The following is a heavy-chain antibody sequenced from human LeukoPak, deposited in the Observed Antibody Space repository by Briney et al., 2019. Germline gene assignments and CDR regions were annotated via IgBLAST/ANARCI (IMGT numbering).Heavy chain of an antibody. D-gene: IGHD5-18*01. Sequence: PGGSLRLSCAASRFTFSSYAMSWVRQAPGKGLEWVAVISYDGSNKYYADSVKGRFTISRDNSKNTLYLQMNSLRAEDTAVYYCARARRGYSYGLGDAFDIWGQGTMVTVSS. J-gene: IGHJ3*02. CDR3: ARARRGYSYGLGDAFDI. V-gene: IGHV3-30*04. CDR1: RFTFSSYA. CDR2: ISYDGSNK.